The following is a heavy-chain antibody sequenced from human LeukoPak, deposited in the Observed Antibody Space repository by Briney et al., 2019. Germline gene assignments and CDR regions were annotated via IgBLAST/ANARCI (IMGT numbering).Heavy chain of an antibody. CDR2: IIPIFGTA. Sequence: SVKVSCKASGGTFSSYAISWVRQAPGQGLEWMGGIIPIFGTANYAQKFQGRVTITADKSTSTAYMELSSLRSEDTAVYYCATESMDTAMVYGSWGQGTLVTVSS. V-gene: IGHV1-69*06. CDR3: ATESMDTAMVYGS. CDR1: GGTFSSYA. D-gene: IGHD5-18*01. J-gene: IGHJ4*02.